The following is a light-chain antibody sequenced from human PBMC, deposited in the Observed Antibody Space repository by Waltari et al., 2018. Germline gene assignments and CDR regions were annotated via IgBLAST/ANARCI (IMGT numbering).Light chain of an antibody. Sequence: PEAERGPRFLMGVNSDGSHGRGDGIPDRFSGSSSGTERYLTSSSLQSEDEAAYYCQAWGTGTVFGGGTKLAVL. V-gene: IGLV4-69*01. J-gene: IGLJ2*01. CDR3: QAWGTGTV. CDR2: VNSDGSH.